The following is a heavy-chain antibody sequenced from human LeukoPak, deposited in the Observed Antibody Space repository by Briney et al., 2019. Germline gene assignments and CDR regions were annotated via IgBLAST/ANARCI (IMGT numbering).Heavy chain of an antibody. D-gene: IGHD5-18*01. Sequence: SVKVSCKASGGTFSSYAISWVRQAPGQGLEWVGGIIPIFGTANYAQKFQGRVTITTDESTSTAYMELSSLRSEDTAVYYCASDRGYSYGYPYYFDYWGQGTLVTVSS. J-gene: IGHJ4*01. CDR2: IIPIFGTA. V-gene: IGHV1-69*05. CDR1: GGTFSSYA. CDR3: ASDRGYSYGYPYYFDY.